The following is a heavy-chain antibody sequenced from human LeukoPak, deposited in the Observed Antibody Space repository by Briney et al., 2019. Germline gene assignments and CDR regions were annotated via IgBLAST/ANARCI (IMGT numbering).Heavy chain of an antibody. J-gene: IGHJ5*02. CDR2: ISAYNGNT. D-gene: IGHD6-19*01. CDR1: GYTFTSYG. V-gene: IGHV1-18*04. CDR3: ARWQSLKFEQWLVQDWFDP. Sequence: ASVKVSCKASGYTFTSYGISWVRQAPGQGLEWMGWISAYNGNTNYAQKLQGRVTMTTDTSTSTAYMELRSLRSDDTAVYYYARWQSLKFEQWLVQDWFDPWGQGTLVTVSS.